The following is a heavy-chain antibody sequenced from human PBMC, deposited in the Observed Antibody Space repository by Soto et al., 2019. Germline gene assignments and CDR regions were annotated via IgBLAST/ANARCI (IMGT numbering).Heavy chain of an antibody. J-gene: IGHJ3*02. CDR2: ISSSGSTI. CDR1: GFTFSDYY. D-gene: IGHD3-3*01. CDR3: ARVQDYDFWSGYFVGDAFDI. V-gene: IGHV3-11*01. Sequence: GGSLRLSCAASGFTFSDYYMSWIRQAPGKGLEWVSYISSSGSTIYYADSVKGRFTISRDNAKNSLYLQMNSLRAEDTAVYYCARVQDYDFWSGYFVGDAFDIWGQGTMVTVSS.